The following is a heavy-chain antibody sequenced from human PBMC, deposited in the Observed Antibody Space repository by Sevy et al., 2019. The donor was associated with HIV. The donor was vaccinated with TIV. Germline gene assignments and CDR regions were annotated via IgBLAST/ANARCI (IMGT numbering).Heavy chain of an antibody. CDR3: ARLSGYSSSWSYFDY. CDR2: ISSSTI. J-gene: IGHJ4*02. CDR1: GFTFSSYS. D-gene: IGHD6-13*01. V-gene: IGHV3-48*01. Sequence: GGSLRLSCAASGFTFSSYSMNWVRQAPGKVLEWVSYISSSTIYYADSVKGRFTISRDNAKNSLYLQMNSLRAEDTAVYYCARLSGYSSSWSYFDYWGQGTLVTVSS.